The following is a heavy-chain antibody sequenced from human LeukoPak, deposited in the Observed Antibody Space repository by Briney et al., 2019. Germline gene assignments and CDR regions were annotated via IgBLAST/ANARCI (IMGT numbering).Heavy chain of an antibody. J-gene: IGHJ4*02. CDR3: AGSGWYGRDYFDY. CDR2: ISYDGSNK. D-gene: IGHD6-19*01. Sequence: GRSLRLSCAASGFTFSSYAMHWVRQAPGKGLEWVAVISYDGSNKYYADSVKGRFTISRDNSKNTLYLQMSSLRAEDTAVYYCAGSGWYGRDYFDYWGQGTLVTVSS. CDR1: GFTFSSYA. V-gene: IGHV3-30-3*01.